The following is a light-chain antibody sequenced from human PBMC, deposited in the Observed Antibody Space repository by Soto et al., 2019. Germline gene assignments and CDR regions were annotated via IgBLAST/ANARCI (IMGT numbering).Light chain of an antibody. CDR2: GAY. V-gene: IGKV3-15*01. CDR3: QQYNNWTPLT. J-gene: IGKJ4*01. CDR1: QSISSS. Sequence: IVMSQSPATLSVSPGERATLSCRASQSISSSIAWYQQRPGQAPRLLIYGAYTRATGIPARFSGSGSGTDFTLTISSLQSEDFAVYYCQQYNNWTPLTFGGGTRWIS.